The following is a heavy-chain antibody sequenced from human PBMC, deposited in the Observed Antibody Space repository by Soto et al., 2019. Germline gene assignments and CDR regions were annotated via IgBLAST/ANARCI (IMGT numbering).Heavy chain of an antibody. D-gene: IGHD2-2*01. V-gene: IGHV3-30*18. Sequence: QVQLVESGGGVVQPGRSLRLSCAASGFTFSSYGMHWVRQAPGKGLEWVAVISDDGSNKYYADSVKGRFTISRDNSKNTLYLQMNSLRAEDTAVYYCANYCRSTSCFSGGLEHWGQGTLVPVSS. CDR2: ISDDGSNK. CDR1: GFTFSSYG. J-gene: IGHJ4*02. CDR3: ANYCRSTSCFSGGLEH.